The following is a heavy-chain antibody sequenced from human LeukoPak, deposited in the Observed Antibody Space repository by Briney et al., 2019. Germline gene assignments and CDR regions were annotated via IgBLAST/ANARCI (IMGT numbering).Heavy chain of an antibody. CDR3: ARGGGNYYCYYMDV. CDR2: IYYSGST. J-gene: IGHJ6*03. Sequence: SETLSPTXTVSGGSISSYYWSWIRQPPGKGLEWIGYIYYSGSTNYNPSLKSRVTISVDTSKNQFSLKLSSVTAADTAVYYCARGGGNYYCYYMDVWGKGTTVTVSS. V-gene: IGHV4-59*01. CDR1: GGSISSYY. D-gene: IGHD2-15*01.